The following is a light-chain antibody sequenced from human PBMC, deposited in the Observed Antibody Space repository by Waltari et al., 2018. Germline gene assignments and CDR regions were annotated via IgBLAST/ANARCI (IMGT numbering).Light chain of an antibody. CDR1: ESFSRA. CDR3: QHYLRLPVT. V-gene: IGKV3-20*01. J-gene: IGKJ1*01. CDR2: GAS. Sequence: IVLTQSPGTLYLSVGERATVSCRASESFSRALAWYQQKPGQAPRLLIYGASTRATGIPDRFSGSGSGTDFSLTISRLEPDDFAVYYCQHYLRLPVTFGQGTTVEI.